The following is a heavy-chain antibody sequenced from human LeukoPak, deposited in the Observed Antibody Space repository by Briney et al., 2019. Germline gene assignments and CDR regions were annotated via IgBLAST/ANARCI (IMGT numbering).Heavy chain of an antibody. D-gene: IGHD6-19*01. CDR3: ANTLRHNSGWYYQH. V-gene: IGHV3-33*06. Sequence: PGGSLRLSCAASGFTFSNYGLHWVRQAPGKGLEWLAVMWFDGSHKYYADSVKGRFTISRDNSKKTLYLQMNSLRAEDTAVYYCANTLRHNSGWYYQHWGQGTLVTVSS. CDR2: MWFDGSHK. CDR1: GFTFSNYG. J-gene: IGHJ1*01.